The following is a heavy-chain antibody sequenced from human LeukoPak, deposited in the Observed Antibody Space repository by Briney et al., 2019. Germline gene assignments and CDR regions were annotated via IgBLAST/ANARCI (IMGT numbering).Heavy chain of an antibody. CDR2: ISSSSSYI. J-gene: IGHJ4*02. CDR3: ARDLAGYSSSSFDY. CDR1: GFTFSSYS. D-gene: IGHD6-13*01. V-gene: IGHV3-21*01. Sequence: GGSLRLSCAASGFTFSSYSMNRVRQAPGKGLEWVSSISSSSSYIYYADSVKGRFTISRDNAKNSLYLQMNSLRAEDTAVYYCARDLAGYSSSSFDYWGQGTLVTVSS.